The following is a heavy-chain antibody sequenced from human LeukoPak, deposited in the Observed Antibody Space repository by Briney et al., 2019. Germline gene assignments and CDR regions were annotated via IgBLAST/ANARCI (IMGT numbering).Heavy chain of an antibody. CDR2: VSANGGTT. V-gene: IGHV3-23*01. D-gene: IGHD1-26*01. Sequence: GGSLRLSCAASGFTFSCCAMHWVRQAPGKGLEWVSAVSANGGTTHYADSVKGRFTTSRDNSKNTLSLQMNSLRAEDTAIYYCAKDRTVGASYWYFDLWGRGTLVTVSS. CDR1: GFTFSCCA. J-gene: IGHJ2*01. CDR3: AKDRTVGASYWYFDL.